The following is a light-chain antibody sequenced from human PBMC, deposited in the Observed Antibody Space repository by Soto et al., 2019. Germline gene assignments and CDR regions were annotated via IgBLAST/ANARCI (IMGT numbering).Light chain of an antibody. CDR3: QQYYRLPPLT. V-gene: IGKV1-33*01. CDR2: HAS. Sequence: DIQMTQCPSSLSASIGDRVTITCQASQNITNNLSLYQQKPGKAPNLLIYHASKLAKVVTSRFSGSGSGTDFSFIITSLQREDLATYYCQQYYRLPPLTFGQGTRLEIK. CDR1: QNITNN. J-gene: IGKJ5*01.